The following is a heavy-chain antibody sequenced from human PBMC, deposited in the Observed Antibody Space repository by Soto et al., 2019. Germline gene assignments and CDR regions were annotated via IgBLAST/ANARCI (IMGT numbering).Heavy chain of an antibody. J-gene: IGHJ5*02. V-gene: IGHV4-39*01. Sequence: QVQLQESGPGPVRPSETLSLICSVSGVSISDTHCWGWIRQPPGKGLEWVGSMYFSGRTYYNPSLQSRVTISVDSSKNHFSLQLSSVTAADTAIYYCATNSDSHGLYFLPWGQGTLATVSS. CDR2: MYFSGRT. CDR3: ATNSDSHGLYFLP. D-gene: IGHD3-22*01. CDR1: GVSISDTHC.